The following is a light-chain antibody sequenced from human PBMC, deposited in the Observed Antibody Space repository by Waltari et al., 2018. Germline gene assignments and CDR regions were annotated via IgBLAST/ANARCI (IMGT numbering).Light chain of an antibody. J-gene: IGLJ3*02. V-gene: IGLV1-44*01. CDR3: AAWDDGLSGLV. CDR2: NND. Sequence: QAVLSQPPSASGTPGQRVIVSCSGSSSNIGSNAVSWFQQVPGSAPKVLIYNNDQWSSGVPDRFSGSRSGTSASLAINGLQSDDEADYYCAAWDDGLSGLVFGGGTKVTVL. CDR1: SSNIGSNA.